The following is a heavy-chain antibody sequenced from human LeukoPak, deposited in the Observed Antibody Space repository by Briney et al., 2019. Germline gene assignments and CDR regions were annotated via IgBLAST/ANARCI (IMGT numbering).Heavy chain of an antibody. J-gene: IGHJ3*02. CDR3: AKYYVVGGTANAFDI. V-gene: IGHV4-59*01. CDR2: IYYSGST. Sequence: SETLSLTCTVSGGSISSYYWSWIRQPPGKGLEWIGYIYYSGSTNYNPSLKSRVTISVDTSKNQFSLKLSSVTAADTAVYYCAKYYVVGGTANAFDIWGRGTLVTVSS. CDR1: GGSISSYY. D-gene: IGHD2-21*01.